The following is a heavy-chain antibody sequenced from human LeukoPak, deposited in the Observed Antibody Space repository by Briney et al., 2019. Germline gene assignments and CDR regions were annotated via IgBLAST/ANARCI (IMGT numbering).Heavy chain of an antibody. V-gene: IGHV4-38-2*02. CDR3: ARDGVAAAGFDY. J-gene: IGHJ4*02. D-gene: IGHD6-13*01. CDR2: INHSGNT. CDR1: GYSISSGYF. Sequence: PSETLSLTCTVSGYSISSGYFCGWIRQTPGKGLEWIGSINHSGNTYYNPSLKSRVTISVDTSKNQFSLKLSSVTAADTAVYYCARDGVAAAGFDYWGQGTLVTVSS.